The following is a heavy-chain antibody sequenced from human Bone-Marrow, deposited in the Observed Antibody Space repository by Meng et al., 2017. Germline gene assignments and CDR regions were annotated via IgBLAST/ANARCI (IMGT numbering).Heavy chain of an antibody. D-gene: IGHD1-26*01. Sequence: QVQLRESGPGLVKPSGTLSLTCAVSGGSISSPNWWSRVRQPPGRGLEWIGEIYHSGSTTYNPSLLSRVTISVDKSKNQFSLKLSSVTAADTAIYYCARVIYRPSGHNYFDPWGQGTLVTVSS. CDR2: IYHSGST. CDR1: GGSISSPNW. J-gene: IGHJ5*02. V-gene: IGHV4-4*02. CDR3: ARVIYRPSGHNYFDP.